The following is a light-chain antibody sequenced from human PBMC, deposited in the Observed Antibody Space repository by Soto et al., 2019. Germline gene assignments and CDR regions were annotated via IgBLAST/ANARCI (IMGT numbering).Light chain of an antibody. CDR3: QVWDSGSDHYV. CDR1: NIGSKS. V-gene: IGLV3-21*02. CDR2: DDS. Sequence: SYELTQPPSVSVAPGQTARITCGGNNIGSKSVHWYQQKPGQAPVLVVRDDSVRPSGIPERFSGSNSGNTATLTISRVEAGDEADYYCQVWDSGSDHYVFGTGTKVTVL. J-gene: IGLJ1*01.